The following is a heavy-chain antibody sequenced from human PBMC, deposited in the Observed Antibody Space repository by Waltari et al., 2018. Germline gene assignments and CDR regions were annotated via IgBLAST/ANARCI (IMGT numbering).Heavy chain of an antibody. J-gene: IGHJ3*02. V-gene: IGHV4-30-4*08. CDR1: GGSISGADYY. D-gene: IGHD5-12*01. Sequence: QVQLQESGPGLVKPSQTLSLICTGSGGSISGADYYWSWVRQPPGKGLEWIGYIYYRGSTYYNPSLKSRVTISVDTSKNQFSLKLSSVTAADTAVYYCARDRGYSGYDLLDAFDIWGLGTIVTVSS. CDR2: IYYRGST. CDR3: ARDRGYSGYDLLDAFDI.